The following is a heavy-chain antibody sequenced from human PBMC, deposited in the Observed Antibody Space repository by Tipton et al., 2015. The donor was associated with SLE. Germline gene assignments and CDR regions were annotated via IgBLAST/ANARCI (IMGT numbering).Heavy chain of an antibody. Sequence: TLSLTCTVSGGSISSRSYDWGWIRQPPGKGLEWIGSIYDTGNTYYNPSLKSRVTISEDTSRNQFSLKLTSVTAADTAVYYCARDVGATLFDYWGQGTLVTVSS. CDR1: GGSISSRSYD. CDR2: IYDTGNT. J-gene: IGHJ4*02. D-gene: IGHD1-26*01. CDR3: ARDVGATLFDY. V-gene: IGHV4-39*02.